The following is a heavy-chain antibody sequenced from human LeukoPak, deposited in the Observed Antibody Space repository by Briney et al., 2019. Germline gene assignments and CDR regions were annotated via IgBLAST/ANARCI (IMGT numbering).Heavy chain of an antibody. Sequence: ASVKVSCKASGYTFNDFYVHWVRQGPGQGLEWMGWINPKIADTIYAQSVRGRVTMTRDTSITTAYLELSSLRSDDTAVYYCARSLPYDNRNPHIDHWGQGTLITVSS. CDR1: GYTFNDFY. J-gene: IGHJ4*02. D-gene: IGHD3-22*01. CDR3: ARSLPYDNRNPHIDH. CDR2: INPKIADT. V-gene: IGHV1-2*02.